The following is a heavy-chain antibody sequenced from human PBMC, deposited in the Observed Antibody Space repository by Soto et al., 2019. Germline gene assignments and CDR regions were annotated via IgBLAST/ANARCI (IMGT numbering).Heavy chain of an antibody. J-gene: IGHJ6*02. CDR1: GGSFRDHD. D-gene: IGHD3-10*01. CDR2: INHSGST. Sequence: TYAVDGGSFRDHDWRRISKNKGKGLEWIGEINHSGSTNYNPSLKSRETISVDTSKNQFSLTLSSVTAADTAVYYCARASKMPTDRGGYFYYGMDVWGQGTTVTVSS. V-gene: IGHV4-34*01. CDR3: ARASKMPTDRGGYFYYGMDV.